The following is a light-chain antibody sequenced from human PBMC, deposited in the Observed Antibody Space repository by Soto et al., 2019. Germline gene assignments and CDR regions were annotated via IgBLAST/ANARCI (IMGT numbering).Light chain of an antibody. Sequence: DIQMTQSPSTLSASVGDRVTITCRASQSISSWLAWYQQKPGKAPKVLIYDASSLESGVSLRFSGSGSGTGFTLTISSLWPGDFATYFCQQYNTYSLTFGGGTKVDI. CDR1: QSISSW. J-gene: IGKJ4*01. V-gene: IGKV1-5*01. CDR3: QQYNTYSLT. CDR2: DAS.